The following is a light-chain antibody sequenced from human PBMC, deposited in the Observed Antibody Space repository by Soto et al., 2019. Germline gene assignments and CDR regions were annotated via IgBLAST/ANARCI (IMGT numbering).Light chain of an antibody. CDR2: EVS. V-gene: IGLV2-14*01. Sequence: VLTQPASVSGSPGQSITISCTGTSSDVGGYNYVSWYQQHPGKAPKLMIYEVSNRPSGVSNRFSGSKSGNTASLTISGLQAEDEADYYCSSYTSSSTPYVFGTGTKLTVL. CDR1: SSDVGGYNY. J-gene: IGLJ1*01. CDR3: SSYTSSSTPYV.